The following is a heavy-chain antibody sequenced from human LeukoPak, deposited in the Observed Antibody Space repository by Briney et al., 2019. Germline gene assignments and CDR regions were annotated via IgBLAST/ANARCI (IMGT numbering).Heavy chain of an antibody. J-gene: IGHJ4*02. D-gene: IGHD2-15*01. V-gene: IGHV1-18*01. Sequence: ASVKVSCKASGYTFISYGISWVRQAPGQGLEWMGWVSAYADDTNYVQKFQGRVTMTTDTSTSTAYMELRSLRFDDTAVYYCARDCIGCPGFDYWGQGTLVTVSS. CDR2: VSAYADDT. CDR3: ARDCIGCPGFDY. CDR1: GYTFISYG.